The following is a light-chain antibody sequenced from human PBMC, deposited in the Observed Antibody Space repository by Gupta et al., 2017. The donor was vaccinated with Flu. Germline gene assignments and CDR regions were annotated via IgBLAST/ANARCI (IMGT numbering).Light chain of an antibody. CDR3: NSYAGSTVV. V-gene: IGLV2-8*01. Sequence: QSALTQPPSASGSPGQSVTISCTGTSSDVGGYNYVSWYQQHPGKAPKLMIYEVSKRPSGVPDRFSGSKSATTASLTVSGLQAEDEDYYYSNSYAGSTVVFGGGTKLTVL. CDR1: SSDVGGYNY. CDR2: EVS. J-gene: IGLJ2*01.